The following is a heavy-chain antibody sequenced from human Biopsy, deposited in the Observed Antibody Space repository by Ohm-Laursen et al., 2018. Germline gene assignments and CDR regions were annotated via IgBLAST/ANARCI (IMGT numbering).Heavy chain of an antibody. CDR3: ARDSGILNYGNFKYYHYYGMDV. V-gene: IGHV4-59*02. D-gene: IGHD4-11*01. Sequence: LSLTCTVSGDSVTKYYWSWIRQPPGKGLEWIGHIYYSVMTNYNPSLQSRVSISVDTSRNQVSLTLSSVTAADTAVYYCARDSGILNYGNFKYYHYYGMDVWGQGAKVTVSS. CDR2: IYYSVMT. CDR1: GDSVTKYY. J-gene: IGHJ6*02.